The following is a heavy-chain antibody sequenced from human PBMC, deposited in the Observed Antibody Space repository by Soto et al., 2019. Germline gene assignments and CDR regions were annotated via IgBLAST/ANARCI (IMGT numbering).Heavy chain of an antibody. D-gene: IGHD2-21*01. J-gene: IGHJ4*02. CDR3: AKRGRCGGSRCPLYFEN. CDR1: GFTFSDSS. Sequence: GGSLRLSCAASGFTFSDSSMSWVRQAPGKGLEWVSSLTESGGSAFYADSVKGRFTISRDNSKSTLYLQLNSLRADDTAVYYCAKRGRCGGSRCPLYFENWGQGTLVTVSS. V-gene: IGHV3-23*01. CDR2: LTESGGSA.